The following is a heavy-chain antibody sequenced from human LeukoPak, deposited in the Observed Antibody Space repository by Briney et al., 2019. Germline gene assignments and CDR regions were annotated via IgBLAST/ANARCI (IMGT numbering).Heavy chain of an antibody. D-gene: IGHD2-8*01. Sequence: ASVNVSCKASGYTFTGYYMHWVRQAPGQGLEWMGIINPNGGSTSYAQKFQGRVTMTRDTSTSTVYMELSSLRSEDTAVYYCARRSTYGYFDYWGQGTLVTVSS. V-gene: IGHV1-46*01. CDR2: INPNGGST. CDR1: GYTFTGYY. J-gene: IGHJ4*02. CDR3: ARRSTYGYFDY.